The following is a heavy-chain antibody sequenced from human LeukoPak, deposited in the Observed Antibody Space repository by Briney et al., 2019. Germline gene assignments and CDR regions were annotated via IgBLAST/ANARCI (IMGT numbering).Heavy chain of an antibody. CDR3: ARRAYGDDSFDY. Sequence: PGGSLRLSCAASGFTLRSYSMNWVRQAPGKGLEWVSYITSGRSPIYYADSVKGRFTISRDNAKNSLYLQMNSLRDEDTAVYYCARRAYGDDSFDYWGQGTLVTVSS. D-gene: IGHD4-17*01. V-gene: IGHV3-48*02. CDR1: GFTLRSYS. J-gene: IGHJ4*02. CDR2: ITSGRSPI.